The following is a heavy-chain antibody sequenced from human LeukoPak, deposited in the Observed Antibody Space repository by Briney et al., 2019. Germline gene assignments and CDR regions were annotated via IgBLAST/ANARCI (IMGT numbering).Heavy chain of an antibody. CDR3: ARDGDIAAAYDAFDI. V-gene: IGHV4-39*07. D-gene: IGHD6-13*01. CDR1: GGSISSSSYY. J-gene: IGHJ3*02. CDR2: IYYSGST. Sequence: ASETLSLTCTVSGGSISSSSYYWGWIRQPPGKGLEWIGSIYYSGSTYYNPSLKSRVTMSVDTSKNQFSLKLRSVTAADTAVYYCARDGDIAAAYDAFDIWGQGTMVTVSS.